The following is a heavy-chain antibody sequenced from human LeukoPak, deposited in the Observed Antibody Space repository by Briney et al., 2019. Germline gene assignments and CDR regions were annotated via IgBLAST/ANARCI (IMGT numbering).Heavy chain of an antibody. CDR1: GFTFDDYA. J-gene: IGHJ6*04. V-gene: IGHV3-9*01. CDR3: EKDIAYDSSGRYGMDV. Sequence: PGGSLRLSCAASGFTFDDYAMHWVRQAPGKGLEWVSGISWNSGSIGYADSVKGRFTISRDNAKNSLYLQMNSLRAEDTALYYCEKDIAYDSSGRYGMDVWGKGTTVTVSS. D-gene: IGHD3-22*01. CDR2: ISWNSGSI.